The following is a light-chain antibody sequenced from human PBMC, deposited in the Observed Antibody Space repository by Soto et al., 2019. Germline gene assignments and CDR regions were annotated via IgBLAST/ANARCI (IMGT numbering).Light chain of an antibody. CDR3: AAWDDSLSGYV. CDR2: GNN. V-gene: IGLV1-47*02. J-gene: IGLJ1*01. Sequence: QSVLTQPPSASGNPGQRVTISCSGSSSNIGSNYVYWYQQLPGTAPKLLIFGNNQRPSGVPDRFSGSKSGTSASLAISGLRSEDEADYYCAAWDDSLSGYVFGTGTKLTVL. CDR1: SSNIGSNY.